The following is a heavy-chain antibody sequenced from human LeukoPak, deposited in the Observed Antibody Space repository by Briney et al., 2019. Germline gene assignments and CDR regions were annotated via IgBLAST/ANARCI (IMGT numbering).Heavy chain of an antibody. Sequence: AGGSLRLSCAASGFTFSSYSMNWVRQAPGKGLEWVSYISSSSSTIYYADSVKGRFTISRDNAKNSLYLQMNSLRAEDTALYYCAKGYCSSTSCYVFDYWGQGTLVTVSS. V-gene: IGHV3-48*04. D-gene: IGHD2-2*01. CDR2: ISSSSSTI. CDR3: AKGYCSSTSCYVFDY. J-gene: IGHJ4*02. CDR1: GFTFSSYS.